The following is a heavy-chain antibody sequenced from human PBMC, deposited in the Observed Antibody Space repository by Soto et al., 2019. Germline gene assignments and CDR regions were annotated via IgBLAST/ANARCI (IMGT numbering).Heavy chain of an antibody. CDR1: GGSISSSNW. D-gene: IGHD3-22*01. CDR2: IYHSGST. Sequence: SETLSLTCAVSGGSISSSNWWSWVRQPPGKGLEWIGEIYHSGSTNYNPSLKSRVTISVDKSKNQFSLKLSSVTAADTAVYYCARDRLYYDSSGYSPHFDYWGQGTLVTVS. J-gene: IGHJ4*02. CDR3: ARDRLYYDSSGYSPHFDY. V-gene: IGHV4-4*02.